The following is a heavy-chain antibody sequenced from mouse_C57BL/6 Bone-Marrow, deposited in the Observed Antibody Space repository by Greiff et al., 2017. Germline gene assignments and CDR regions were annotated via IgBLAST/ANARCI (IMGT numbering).Heavy chain of an antibody. D-gene: IGHD2-4*01. CDR2: ILPGSVRT. Sequence: VQLQQSGAELMKPGASVKLSCKATGYTFTGYWIEWVKQRPGHCLEWIGEILPGSVRTNYNEKFKGKATFTADTSSSSAYRQLGSLTTGDSGIYYCARHYDYGYRGQGATLTGSS. V-gene: IGHV1-9*01. J-gene: IGHJ2*01. CDR3: ARHYDYGY. CDR1: GYTFTGYW.